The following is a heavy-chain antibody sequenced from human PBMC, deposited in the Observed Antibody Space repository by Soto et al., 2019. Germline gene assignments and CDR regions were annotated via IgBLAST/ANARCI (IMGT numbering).Heavy chain of an antibody. CDR1: GFTFSSHA. CDR2: ISGSGGNT. CDR3: ANLNNSGFDY. J-gene: IGHJ4*02. V-gene: IGHV3-23*01. Sequence: GGSLRLSCAASGFTFSSHAMSWVRQAPGKGLEWVSSISGSGGNTYYADSVKGRFTISRDNSKNTLYLQMSSLRGEDTAVYYCANLNNSGFDYWGQGTLVTVSS. D-gene: IGHD1-1*01.